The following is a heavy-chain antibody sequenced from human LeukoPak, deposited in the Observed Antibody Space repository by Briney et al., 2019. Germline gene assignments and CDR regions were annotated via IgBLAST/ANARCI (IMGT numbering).Heavy chain of an antibody. CDR1: GGSFGRYA. CDR2: IVPILGTA. Sequence: SVKVSCKAPGGSFGRYAISWVRQAPGQGLEWMGGIVPILGTANYAQKFQGRVTITADDSTGTAYMELTSLRSADTAVYYCARSQGYSYGSSYWGQGTLVTVSS. D-gene: IGHD5-18*01. CDR3: ARSQGYSYGSSY. J-gene: IGHJ4*02. V-gene: IGHV1-69*13.